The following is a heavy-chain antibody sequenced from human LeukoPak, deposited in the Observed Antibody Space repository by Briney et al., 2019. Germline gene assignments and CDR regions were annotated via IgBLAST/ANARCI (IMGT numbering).Heavy chain of an antibody. V-gene: IGHV1-2*02. J-gene: IGHJ4*02. CDR2: INPDSGGT. CDR1: GYSFTGYY. CDR3: AIRSPIASYHHADY. Sequence: ASVKVSCKASGYSFTGYYMHWVRQAPGQGLEWMGWINPDSGGTNYAQKFQGRVTMTEDTSTDTAYMELSSLRSEDTAVYYCAIRSPIASYHHADYWAREPWSPSPQ. D-gene: IGHD3-3*02.